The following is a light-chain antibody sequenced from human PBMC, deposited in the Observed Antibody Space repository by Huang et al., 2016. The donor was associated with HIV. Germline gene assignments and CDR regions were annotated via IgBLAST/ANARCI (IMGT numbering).Light chain of an antibody. CDR3: QQSYSTLLT. Sequence: DIQMTQSPSSLSASVGDRVTITGRESQSISSYLNWYQQKPGKAPKLLIYAASSLQRGVPSRFSGSGSGTDFTLTISSLQPEDFATYYCQQSYSTLLTFGGGTKVEIK. CDR1: QSISSY. V-gene: IGKV1-39*01. CDR2: AAS. J-gene: IGKJ4*01.